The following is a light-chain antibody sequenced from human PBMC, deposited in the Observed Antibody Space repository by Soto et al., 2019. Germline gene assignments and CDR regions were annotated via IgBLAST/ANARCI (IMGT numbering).Light chain of an antibody. V-gene: IGKV2-28*01. Sequence: DIVMTQSPLSLPVTPGEPASISCRSSQSLLHSNGYTYLDWYLQKPGQSPQLLIYLGSNRASGVPDRFSGSGSGTDFTLKISRVEAEDVGVYYCMQPLQTPPVTFGQGTRLEIK. J-gene: IGKJ5*01. CDR2: LGS. CDR1: QSLLHSNGYTY. CDR3: MQPLQTPPVT.